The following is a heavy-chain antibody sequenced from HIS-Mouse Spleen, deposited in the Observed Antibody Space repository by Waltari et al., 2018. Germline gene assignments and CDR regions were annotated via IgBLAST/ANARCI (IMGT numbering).Heavy chain of an antibody. Sequence: QLQLQESGPGLVKPSETLSLTCTVPGGPISSSSHYLGRTRQPPGKGLGGIGSIYYSGGTYYNPSLKSRVTISVDTSKNQFSLKLSSVTAADTAVYYCAREIPYSSSWYDWYFDLWGRGTLVTVSS. CDR3: AREIPYSSSWYDWYFDL. CDR2: IYYSGGT. V-gene: IGHV4-39*07. CDR1: GGPISSSSHY. J-gene: IGHJ2*01. D-gene: IGHD6-13*01.